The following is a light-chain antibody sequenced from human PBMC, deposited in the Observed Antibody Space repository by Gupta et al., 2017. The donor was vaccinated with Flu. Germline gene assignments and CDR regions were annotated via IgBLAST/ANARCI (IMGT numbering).Light chain of an antibody. CDR3: QQYDSPPYT. V-gene: IGKV4-1*01. Sequence: DIVMTQSPDSLTVSLGERATINCKSSQSVLYSSNNQNYLAWYQQKPGQPPKLLIYWASTRESGVPDRFSGSGSGTDFTLTISSLQAEDVAVYYCQQYDSPPYTFGQGTKLEIK. CDR1: QSVLYSSNNQNY. J-gene: IGKJ2*01. CDR2: WAS.